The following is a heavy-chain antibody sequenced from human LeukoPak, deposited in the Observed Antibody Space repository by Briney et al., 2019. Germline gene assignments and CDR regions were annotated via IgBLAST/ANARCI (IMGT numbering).Heavy chain of an antibody. V-gene: IGHV3-33*01. Sequence: GGSLRLSCAASGFTFSSYGMHWVRQAPGKGLEWVAVIWYDGSNKYYADSVKGRFPISRDNSKNTLYLQLNSLRAEDTAVYYCARDLDDTHFDYWGQGTLVTVSS. CDR3: ARDLDDTHFDY. CDR2: IWYDGSNK. CDR1: GFTFSSYG. D-gene: IGHD3-22*01. J-gene: IGHJ4*02.